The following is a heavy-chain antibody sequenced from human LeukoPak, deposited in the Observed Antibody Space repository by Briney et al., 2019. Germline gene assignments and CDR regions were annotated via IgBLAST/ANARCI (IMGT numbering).Heavy chain of an antibody. Sequence: GGSLRLSCAASGFTVSSNYMNWVRQAPGMGLQWVSVIYSGGTTYYADSVKGRFTISRDNSKNTLYLQMNSLRAEDTAVYYCARDQDSGYGDAFDIWGQGTMVTVSS. CDR2: IYSGGTT. CDR1: GFTVSSNY. D-gene: IGHD5-12*01. CDR3: ARDQDSGYGDAFDI. J-gene: IGHJ3*02. V-gene: IGHV3-66*01.